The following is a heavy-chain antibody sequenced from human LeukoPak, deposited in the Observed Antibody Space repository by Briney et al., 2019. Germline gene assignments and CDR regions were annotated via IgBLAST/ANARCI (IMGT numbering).Heavy chain of an antibody. CDR1: GYNFTSYW. CDR3: ARLRDGSLDF. V-gene: IGHV5-10-1*01. Sequence: GESPKISCKGSGYNFTSYWISWVRQMPGKGLEWMGRIDASDSYTNYRPPFQGHVVMSTDKSITTAYLQWSSLKASDTAIYYCARLRDGSLDFWGQGTLVSVSS. CDR2: IDASDSYT. J-gene: IGHJ4*02.